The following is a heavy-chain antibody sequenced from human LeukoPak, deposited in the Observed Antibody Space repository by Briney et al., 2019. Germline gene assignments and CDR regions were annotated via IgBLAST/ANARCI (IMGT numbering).Heavy chain of an antibody. CDR1: GYTFTSYG. CDR2: ISAYNGNT. V-gene: IGHV1-18*01. Sequence: ASVKVSCKASGYTFTSYGISWVRQAPGQGLEWVGWISAYNGNTNYAQKLQGRVTMTTDTSTSTAYMELRSLRSDDTAVYYCARVLEWLSHYYGMDVWGQGTTVTVPS. J-gene: IGHJ6*02. CDR3: ARVLEWLSHYYGMDV. D-gene: IGHD3-3*01.